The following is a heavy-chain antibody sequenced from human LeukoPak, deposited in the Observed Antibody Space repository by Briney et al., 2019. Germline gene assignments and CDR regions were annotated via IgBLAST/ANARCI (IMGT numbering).Heavy chain of an antibody. J-gene: IGHJ6*02. CDR3: ARDLGYCSSTSCYRYGMDV. V-gene: IGHV3-74*01. CDR1: GFTFSNYW. CDR2: INSDGSST. D-gene: IGHD2-2*01. Sequence: GGSLRLSCAASGFTFSNYWMHWVRQAPGKGLVWVSRINSDGSSTSYADSVKGRFTISRDNAKNTLYLQMNSLRAEDTAVYYCARDLGYCSSTSCYRYGMDVWGQGTTVTVSS.